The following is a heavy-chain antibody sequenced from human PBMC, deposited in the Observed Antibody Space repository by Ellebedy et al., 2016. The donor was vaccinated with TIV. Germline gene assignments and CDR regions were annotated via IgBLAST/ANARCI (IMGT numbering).Heavy chain of an antibody. CDR2: LTSTSAYV. CDR3: ARVLGSGFLDY. V-gene: IGHV3-21*01. D-gene: IGHD3-10*01. J-gene: IGHJ4*02. Sequence: PGGSLRLSCAASGFTFSLYSMNWIRQAPGKGLEWVASLTSTSAYVYYADSVKGRFTISRDNAENSLYLQMNTLRAEDTAVYYCARVLGSGFLDYWGQGTLVTVSS. CDR1: GFTFSLYS.